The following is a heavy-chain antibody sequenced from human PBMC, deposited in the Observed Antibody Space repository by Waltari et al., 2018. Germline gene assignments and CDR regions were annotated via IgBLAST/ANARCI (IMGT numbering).Heavy chain of an antibody. Sequence: EVQLVESGGGGVQPGGSRRVPCATFGFPRGDYEMSWVRQAPGKGLEWVSYIDSSGTGKYYADSVKGRFTISRDNAEKSLYLQMNSLRAEDTAVYYCARDSSSGWYPIGYWGQGTLVTVSS. CDR1: GFPRGDYE. J-gene: IGHJ4*02. V-gene: IGHV3-48*03. D-gene: IGHD6-19*01. CDR2: IDSSGTGK. CDR3: ARDSSSGWYPIGY.